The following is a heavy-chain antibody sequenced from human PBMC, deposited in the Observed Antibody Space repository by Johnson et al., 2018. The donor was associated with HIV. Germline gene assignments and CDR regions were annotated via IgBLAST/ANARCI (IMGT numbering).Heavy chain of an antibody. D-gene: IGHD1-26*01. V-gene: IGHV3-66*02. CDR1: GLTVSSNY. J-gene: IGHJ3*02. CDR2: IYSAGRT. CDR3: ARGGKWGIVGARGAFDI. Sequence: VQLVESGGGLVQPGGSLRLSCAASGLTVSSNYMNWVRQAPGKGLEWVSIIYSAGRTFYADSVKGRVTISRDNSENTVFLQMNSLRSEDTAVYFCARGGKWGIVGARGAFDIWGQGTMVTVSS.